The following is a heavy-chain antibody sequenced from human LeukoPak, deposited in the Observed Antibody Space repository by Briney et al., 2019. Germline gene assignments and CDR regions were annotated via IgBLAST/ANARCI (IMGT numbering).Heavy chain of an antibody. V-gene: IGHV4-61*01. CDR1: GGSVSSGSYY. CDR2: IYYSGST. CDR3: AGYCSSGSCFLDAFDI. Sequence: PSETLSLTCTVSGGSVSSGSYYWSWIRQPPGKGLEWIGCIYYSGSTNYNPSLKSRVTISVDTSKNQFSLKLSSVTAADTAVYYCAGYCSSGSCFLDAFDIWGQGTMVTVSS. D-gene: IGHD2-15*01. J-gene: IGHJ3*02.